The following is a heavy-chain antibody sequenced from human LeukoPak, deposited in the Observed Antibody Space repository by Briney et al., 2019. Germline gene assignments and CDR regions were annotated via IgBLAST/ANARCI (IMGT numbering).Heavy chain of an antibody. CDR1: GFTFSGYA. CDR2: ISSSSNII. D-gene: IGHD1-26*01. Sequence: GGSLRLSCAASGFTFSGYAMNWVRQAPGKGLEWVSHIYISSSSNIISYADSVKGRFTISRDNAQNSLYLQMNGLRDEDTAVYYCARDGDWRGSSYYFDYWGQGTLVTVSS. V-gene: IGHV3-48*02. CDR3: ARDGDWRGSSYYFDY. J-gene: IGHJ4*02.